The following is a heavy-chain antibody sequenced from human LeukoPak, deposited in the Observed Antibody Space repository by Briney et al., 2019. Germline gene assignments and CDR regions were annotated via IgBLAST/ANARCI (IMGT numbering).Heavy chain of an antibody. D-gene: IGHD6-13*01. CDR1: GYTFTSYY. J-gene: IGHJ5*02. V-gene: IGHV1-46*01. CDR3: ARERIAANWFDP. Sequence: ASVNVSFKASGYTFTSYYMHWVRQAPGQGLEWMGIINPSGGSTSYAQKFQGRVTMTRDMSTSTVYMELSSLRSEDTAVYYCARERIAANWFDPWGQGTLVTVSS. CDR2: INPSGGST.